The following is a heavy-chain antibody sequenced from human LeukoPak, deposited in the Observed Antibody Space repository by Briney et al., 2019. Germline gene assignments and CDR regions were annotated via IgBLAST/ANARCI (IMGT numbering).Heavy chain of an antibody. Sequence: ASVKVSCKASGYTFTSYDINWVRQATGQGLEWMGWMNPNSGNTGYAQKFQGRVTMTRNTSISTVYMELSSLRSEDTAVYYCARGSWVAVAGTFNYWGQGTLVTVSS. D-gene: IGHD6-19*01. V-gene: IGHV1-8*01. CDR3: ARGSWVAVAGTFNY. CDR1: GYTFTSYD. CDR2: MNPNSGNT. J-gene: IGHJ4*02.